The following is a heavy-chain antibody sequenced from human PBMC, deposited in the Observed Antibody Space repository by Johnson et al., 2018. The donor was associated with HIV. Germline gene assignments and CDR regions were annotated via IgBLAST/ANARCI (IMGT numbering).Heavy chain of an antibody. CDR2: ISYDGSIK. J-gene: IGHJ3*02. D-gene: IGHD6-13*01. Sequence: LLVESGGGVVQPGRSLRLSCAASGFTFSSYGMHWVRQAPGQGLQWVALISYDGSIKYFADSVKGRFTISRDNSKNTLYLQMNSLRAEDTAVYYCAKQETSPAAGTFGAFDIWGQGTMVTVSS. V-gene: IGHV3-30*18. CDR3: AKQETSPAAGTFGAFDI. CDR1: GFTFSSYG.